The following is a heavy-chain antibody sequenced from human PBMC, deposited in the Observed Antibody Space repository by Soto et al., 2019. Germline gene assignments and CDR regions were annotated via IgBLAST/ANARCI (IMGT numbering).Heavy chain of an antibody. CDR2: IYYSGST. CDR1: GGSISSYY. CDR3: ARSASGYYKDLGWFDP. Sequence: SETLSLTCTVSGGSISSYYWSWIRQPPGKGLEWIGYIYYSGSTNYNPSLKSRVTISVDTSKNQFSLKLSSVTAADTAVYYCARSASGYYKDLGWFDPWGQGXLVTVYS. V-gene: IGHV4-59*01. D-gene: IGHD3-3*01. J-gene: IGHJ5*02.